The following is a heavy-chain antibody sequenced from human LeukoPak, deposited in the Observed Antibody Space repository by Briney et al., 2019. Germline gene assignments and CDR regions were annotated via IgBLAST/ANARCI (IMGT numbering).Heavy chain of an antibody. CDR1: GFSFSSYA. CDR3: ARMRVTMVRGVIIDHYYMDV. J-gene: IGHJ6*03. V-gene: IGHV3-21*01. CDR2: ISGSSSYI. Sequence: GGSLRLSCAASGFSFSSYAMNWVRQAPGKGLEWVSSISGSSSYIYYADSLKGRFTISRDNAKNSLYLQMNSLRAEDTAVYYCARMRVTMVRGVIIDHYYMDVWGKGTTVTVSS. D-gene: IGHD3-10*01.